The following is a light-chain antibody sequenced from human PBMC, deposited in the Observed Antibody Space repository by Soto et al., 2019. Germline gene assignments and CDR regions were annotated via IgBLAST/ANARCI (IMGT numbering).Light chain of an antibody. CDR3: CSYAGAYTRFV. Sequence: QSALTQPRSVSGSPGQSVTSSCTGTSSDVGGYDYVSWYQQHPGKAPKFMISDVSKRPSGVPDRFSGSKSGNTASLTISGLQAEDEADYYCCSYAGAYTRFVFGTGTKVTVL. J-gene: IGLJ1*01. V-gene: IGLV2-11*01. CDR2: DVS. CDR1: SSDVGGYDY.